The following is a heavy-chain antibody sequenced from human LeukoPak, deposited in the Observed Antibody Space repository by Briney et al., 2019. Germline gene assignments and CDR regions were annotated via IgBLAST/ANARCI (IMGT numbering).Heavy chain of an antibody. CDR1: EFTFSTHS. V-gene: IGHV3-21*05. CDR3: AGDGTGVLPGDAFDI. CDR2: INHDGNDI. Sequence: GGSLRLSCAASEFTFSTHSMNWVRQAPGKGLEWVSYINHDGNDIYYGESVKGRFTISRDNAKNSLYLQMHTLRAEDTAVYYCAGDGTGVLPGDAFDIWSQGTMVTVSS. D-gene: IGHD1-1*01. J-gene: IGHJ3*02.